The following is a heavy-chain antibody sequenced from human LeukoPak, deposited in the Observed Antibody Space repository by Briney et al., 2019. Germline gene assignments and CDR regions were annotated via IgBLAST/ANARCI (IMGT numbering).Heavy chain of an antibody. CDR3: ARDTDGSLDY. V-gene: IGHV3-7*01. J-gene: IGHJ4*02. CDR1: GFTFTNSW. D-gene: IGHD1-26*01. Sequence: GGSLRLSCAASGFTFTNSWMAWVRQAPGKGLEWVANIKQDGSTKHYVDSLEGRFTISRDNPKNSLYLQMNSLRADDTAVYYCARDTDGSLDYWGQGILVTVAS. CDR2: IKQDGSTK.